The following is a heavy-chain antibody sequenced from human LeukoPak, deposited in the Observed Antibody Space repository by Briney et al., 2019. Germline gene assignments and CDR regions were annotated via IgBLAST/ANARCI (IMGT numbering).Heavy chain of an antibody. CDR3: ATHGGYFQH. CDR2: IYYSGST. Sequence: SETLSLTCTVSGGSISSYYWSWIRQPPGKGLEWIGYIYYSGSTNYNPSLKSRVTISVDTSKNQFSLKLCSVTAADTAVYYCATHGGYFQHWGQGTLVTVSS. CDR1: GGSISSYY. V-gene: IGHV4-59*08. D-gene: IGHD3-10*01. J-gene: IGHJ1*01.